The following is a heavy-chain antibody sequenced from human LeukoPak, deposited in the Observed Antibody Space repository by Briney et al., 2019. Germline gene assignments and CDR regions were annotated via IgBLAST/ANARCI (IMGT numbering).Heavy chain of an antibody. CDR1: GYTFCDYG. Sequence: ASVKVSCKASGYTFCDYGTTWVRQAPGQGVEWMGWIGAYNDNTNYAQKLQGRVTLTTDTSTSTAYMELRSLTSDDTALYYCARAGAAVTMFFDFWGQGTLVTVSS. CDR2: IGAYNDNT. D-gene: IGHD4-17*01. V-gene: IGHV1-18*01. J-gene: IGHJ4*02. CDR3: ARAGAAVTMFFDF.